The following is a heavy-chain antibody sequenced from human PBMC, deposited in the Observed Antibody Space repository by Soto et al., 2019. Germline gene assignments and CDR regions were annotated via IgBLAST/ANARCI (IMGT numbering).Heavy chain of an antibody. CDR1: GFTFSSYA. V-gene: IGHV3-30-3*01. D-gene: IGHD2-2*01. Sequence: QVQLVESGGGVVQPGRSLRLSCAASGFTFSSYAMHWVRQAPGKGLEWVAVISYDGSNKYYADSVKGRFTISRDNSKNTLYLQMNSLRAEDTAVYYCARARVVPAAINWFDPWGQGTLVTVSS. CDR3: ARARVVPAAINWFDP. CDR2: ISYDGSNK. J-gene: IGHJ5*02.